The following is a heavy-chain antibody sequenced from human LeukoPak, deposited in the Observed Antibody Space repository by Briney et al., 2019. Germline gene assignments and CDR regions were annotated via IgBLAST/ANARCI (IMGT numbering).Heavy chain of an antibody. CDR2: INCNSGGT. CDR1: GYTFTDYY. CDR3: ARPKDGYNYEAFDM. V-gene: IGHV1-2*02. J-gene: IGHJ3*02. Sequence: ASVKVSCKASGYTFTDYYMHWVRQAPGQGLEWMGWINCNSGGTYSVQKFEGRVTMTRDTSISTAYMELSRLTSDDTAVYYCARPKDGYNYEAFDMWGQGTLVTVYS. D-gene: IGHD5-24*01.